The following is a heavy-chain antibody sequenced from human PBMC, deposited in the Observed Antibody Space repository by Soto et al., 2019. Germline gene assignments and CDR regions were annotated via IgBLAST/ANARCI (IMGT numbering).Heavy chain of an antibody. D-gene: IGHD3-9*01. CDR1: GGSFSGYY. V-gene: IGHV4-34*01. Sequence: QVQLQQWGAGLLKPSETLSLTCAVYGGSFSGYYWSWIRQPPGKGLEWIGEINHSGSTNYNPSLKRRVTISVDTSKNQFSLKLSSVTAADTAVYYCARRLLRYFDWLPVSGWFDPWGQGTLVTVSS. J-gene: IGHJ5*02. CDR2: INHSGST. CDR3: ARRLLRYFDWLPVSGWFDP.